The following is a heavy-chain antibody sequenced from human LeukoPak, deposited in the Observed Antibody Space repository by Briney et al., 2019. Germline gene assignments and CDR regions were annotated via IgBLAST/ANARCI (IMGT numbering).Heavy chain of an antibody. CDR2: ISYDGSNK. J-gene: IGHJ4*02. CDR1: GFTFSGYG. Sequence: PGRSLRLSCAASGFTFSGYGMHWVRQAPGKGLEWVAVISYDGSNKYYADSVKGRFTISRDNSKNTLYLQMNSLRAEDTAVYYCAKDRPPGGSWGSLNYWGQGTLVTVSS. D-gene: IGHD3-10*01. CDR3: AKDRPPGGSWGSLNY. V-gene: IGHV3-30*18.